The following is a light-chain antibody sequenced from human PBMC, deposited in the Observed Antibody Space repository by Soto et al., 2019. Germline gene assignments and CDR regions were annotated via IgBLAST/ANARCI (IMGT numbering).Light chain of an antibody. J-gene: IGKJ2*01. CDR1: QSFGRW. V-gene: IGKV1-5*03. Sequence: DIQMTQSPSTLSASVGDGVTITCRASQSFGRWLAWYQQKPGKAPELLIYKTSTLERGVPSRFSGSGSGTEFTLTISSLQPDDFATYYCQEYKTGPGYNFGQGTRLEI. CDR3: QEYKTGPGYN. CDR2: KTS.